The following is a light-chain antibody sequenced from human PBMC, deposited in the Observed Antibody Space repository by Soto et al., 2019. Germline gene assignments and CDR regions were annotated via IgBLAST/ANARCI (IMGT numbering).Light chain of an antibody. Sequence: EIVLTQSPATLSLSPGERATLSCRASQSVSSYLAWYQQKPGQAPRLLIYDASNRATGIPARFRGSGSGTDFTLTISSLEPEDFAVYYCQQRSNWWTFGQGTKVDIK. CDR2: DAS. CDR1: QSVSSY. J-gene: IGKJ1*01. CDR3: QQRSNWWT. V-gene: IGKV3-11*01.